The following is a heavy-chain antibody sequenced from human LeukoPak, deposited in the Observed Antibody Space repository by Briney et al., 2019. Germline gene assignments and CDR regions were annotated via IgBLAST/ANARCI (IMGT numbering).Heavy chain of an antibody. CDR2: ISGSGGST. D-gene: IGHD3-22*01. Sequence: GGSLRLSCAASGFTFSSYAMSWVRQAPGKGLEWVSAISGSGGSTYYADSVKGRFTISRDNSMNTLYLQMNSLRAEDTAVYYCAKSHYYDSTGYYYYYHGMDVWGQGTTVTVSS. J-gene: IGHJ6*02. CDR3: AKSHYYDSTGYYYYYHGMDV. CDR1: GFTFSSYA. V-gene: IGHV3-23*01.